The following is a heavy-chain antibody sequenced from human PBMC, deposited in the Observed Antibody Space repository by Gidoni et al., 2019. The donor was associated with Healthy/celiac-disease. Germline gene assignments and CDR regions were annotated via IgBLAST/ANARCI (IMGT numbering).Heavy chain of an antibody. D-gene: IGHD6-13*01. CDR1: GSSFTSYW. V-gene: IGHV5-51*01. CDR3: ARVPPGIAAAGTVGYFDY. J-gene: IGHJ4*02. Sequence: EVQLVQSGAEVKKPGESLKSSCKGSGSSFTSYWIGWVRQMPGKGLEWMGIIYPGDSDTRYSPSFQGQVTISADKSISTAYLQWSSLKASDTAMYYCARVPPGIAAAGTVGYFDYWGQGTLVTVSS. CDR2: IYPGDSDT.